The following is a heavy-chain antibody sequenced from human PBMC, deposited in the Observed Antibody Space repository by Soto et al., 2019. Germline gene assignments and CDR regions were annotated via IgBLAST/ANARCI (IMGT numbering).Heavy chain of an antibody. CDR1: GGSFGNSA. D-gene: IGHD3-3*01. J-gene: IGHJ4*02. V-gene: IGHV1-69*13. CDR2: FIPVYRTL. Sequence: GASVKVSCKASGGSFGNSAINWVRQTPGQGLEWLGGFIPVYRTLNYAQKFQGRVTITADESTGTAYMTLSSLASDDTAVYYCATGVIWIGYFTVDSWGQETRVTVSS. CDR3: ATGVIWIGYFTVDS.